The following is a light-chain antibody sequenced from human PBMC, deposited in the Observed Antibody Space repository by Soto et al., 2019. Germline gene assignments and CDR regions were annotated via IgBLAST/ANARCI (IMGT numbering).Light chain of an antibody. J-gene: IGLJ1*01. CDR2: DVS. CDR1: SSDVGGYKY. V-gene: IGLV2-11*01. Sequence: QSALTQPRSVSGSPGQSVTISCTGTSSDVGGYKYVSWYQQHTGKAPRLMIYDVSNRPSGVPDRFSGSKSVNTASLTISGLQAEDEADYYCCSYAGNYRDVFGTGTKLTVL. CDR3: CSYAGNYRDV.